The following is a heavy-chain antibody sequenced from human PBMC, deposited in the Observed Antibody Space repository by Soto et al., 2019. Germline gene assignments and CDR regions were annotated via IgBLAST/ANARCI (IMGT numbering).Heavy chain of an antibody. J-gene: IGHJ6*02. V-gene: IGHV1-2*02. Sequence: ASVKVSCKASGYTFTGYYMHWVRQAPGQGLEWMGWINPNSGGTNYAQKFQGRVTMTRDTSISTAYMELSRLRSDDTAVYYCARAYYYDSSRRYYYGMDVWGQGTTVTVSS. CDR3: ARAYYYDSSRRYYYGMDV. CDR2: INPNSGGT. CDR1: GYTFTGYY. D-gene: IGHD3-22*01.